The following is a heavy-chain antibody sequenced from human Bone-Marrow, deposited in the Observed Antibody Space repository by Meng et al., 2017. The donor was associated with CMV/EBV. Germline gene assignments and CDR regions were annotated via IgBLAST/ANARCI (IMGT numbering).Heavy chain of an antibody. D-gene: IGHD4-17*01. CDR2: IIPILGIA. CDR1: GGTFSSYA. CDR3: ARDRPLPPTACDVFDI. J-gene: IGHJ3*02. Sequence: SVKVSCKASGGTFSSYAISWVRQAPGQGLEWMGGIIPILGIANYAQKFQGRVTITADKSTSTAYMELSSLRSEDTAVYYCARDRPLPPTACDVFDIWGQGTMVTVSS. V-gene: IGHV1-69*10.